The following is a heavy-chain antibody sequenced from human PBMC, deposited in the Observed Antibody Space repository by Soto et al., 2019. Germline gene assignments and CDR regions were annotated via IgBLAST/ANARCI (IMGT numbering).Heavy chain of an antibody. CDR2: ISSSSGYI. J-gene: IGHJ4*02. D-gene: IGHD6-13*01. Sequence: GGSLRLSCAASGFTFRDYGMNWVRQAPGKGLEWVSSISSSSGYIYYADSVKGRFTVSRDNAEKSLYLQMHSLTTEDTAVYYCARASDSSSCSSFWGQGTLVTVSS. V-gene: IGHV3-21*01. CDR1: GFTFRDYG. CDR3: ARASDSSSCSSF.